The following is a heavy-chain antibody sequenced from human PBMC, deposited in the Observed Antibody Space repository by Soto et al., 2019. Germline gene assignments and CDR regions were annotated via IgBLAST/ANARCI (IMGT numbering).Heavy chain of an antibody. Sequence: QVQLQESGPGLVKPSETLSLTCSVSGGSVSSGSYYWSWIGQPPGKGLEWIGYIYYSGSTNYNPSLKSRVTISVDTSKNQFSLKLSSLTAADTAVYYCARITATWVYYWGQGTLVTASS. CDR3: ARITATWVYY. D-gene: IGHD5-12*01. CDR1: GGSVSSGSYY. J-gene: IGHJ4*02. CDR2: IYYSGST. V-gene: IGHV4-61*01.